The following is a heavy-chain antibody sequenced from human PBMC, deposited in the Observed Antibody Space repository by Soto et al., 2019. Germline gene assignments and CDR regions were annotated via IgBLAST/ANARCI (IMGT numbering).Heavy chain of an antibody. CDR1: GFTFSSYA. J-gene: IGHJ6*02. D-gene: IGHD2-15*01. Sequence: QVQLVESGGGVVQPGRSLRLSCAASGFTFSSYAMHWVRQAPGKGLEWVAVISYDGSNKYYADSVKGRFTISRDNSKNRWYMQRNALRAEDRVVIYGARDRVAAPFYYYYYGLAVGAQGTTFTFS. CDR3: ARDRVAAPFYYYYYGLAV. CDR2: ISYDGSNK. V-gene: IGHV3-30-3*01.